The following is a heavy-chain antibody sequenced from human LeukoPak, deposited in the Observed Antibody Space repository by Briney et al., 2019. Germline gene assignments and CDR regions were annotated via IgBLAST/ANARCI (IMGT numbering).Heavy chain of an antibody. CDR2: ISSGDIYT. D-gene: IGHD1-26*01. Sequence: GGSLRLSCAASEVTFSDSYMSWIRQAPGKGLEWVSYISSGDIYTNYADSVKGRFTISRDNAKNSLYLQMDSLRAEDTAVYYCARDVGGTVGATTSWGQGALVTVSS. J-gene: IGHJ5*02. CDR3: ARDVGGTVGATTS. CDR1: EVTFSDSY. V-gene: IGHV3-11*06.